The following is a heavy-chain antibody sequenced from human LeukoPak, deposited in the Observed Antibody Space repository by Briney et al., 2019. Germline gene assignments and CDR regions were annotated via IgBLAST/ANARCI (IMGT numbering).Heavy chain of an antibody. CDR2: TYYRSKWYY. CDR3: ARGHYGDSVADFRL. CDR1: GDSVSSNSVA. D-gene: IGHD4-17*01. Sequence: HSQTLSLTCAIFGDSVSSNSVAWNWIRQSPSRGLEWLVRTYYRSKWYYDYAVSLKSRVIINADTSKNQFSLQLNSVTPEDTAVYYCARGHYGDSVADFRLWGQGTLVTVSS. V-gene: IGHV6-1*01. J-gene: IGHJ1*01.